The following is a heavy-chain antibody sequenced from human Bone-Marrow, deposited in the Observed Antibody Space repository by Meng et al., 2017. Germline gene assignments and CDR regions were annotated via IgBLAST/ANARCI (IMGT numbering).Heavy chain of an antibody. CDR3: ASNPHLQDGGDSGWNY. V-gene: IGHV4-4*02. D-gene: IGHD4-23*01. CDR2: IVIYGTT. CDR1: GVSITSGNW. J-gene: IGHJ4*02. Sequence: QVQLQESGPGLVKPSGTLSLTCAVSGVSITSGNWWNWVRQSPGKGLEWIGEIVIYGTTNYNPSLKSRVTISLDKSKSQFSLKLTSVTAADTAVYYCASNPHLQDGGDSGWNYWGQGTLVTVSS.